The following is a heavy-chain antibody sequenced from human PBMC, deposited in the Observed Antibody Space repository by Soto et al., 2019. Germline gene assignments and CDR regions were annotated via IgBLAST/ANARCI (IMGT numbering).Heavy chain of an antibody. V-gene: IGHV3-23*01. CDR1: GFTFSSYA. Sequence: GGSLRLSSAASGFTFSSYAMSWVRQAPGKGLEWVSAISGSGGSTYYADSVKGRFTISRDNSKNTLYLQMNSLRAEDTAVYYCSKITVGPADHFFGMDGLGQGTTVTVSS. CDR2: ISGSGGST. CDR3: SKITVGPADHFFGMDG. J-gene: IGHJ6*02. D-gene: IGHD1-20*01.